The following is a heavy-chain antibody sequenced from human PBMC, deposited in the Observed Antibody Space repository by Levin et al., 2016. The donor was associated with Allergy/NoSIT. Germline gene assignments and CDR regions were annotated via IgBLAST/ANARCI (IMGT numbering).Heavy chain of an antibody. D-gene: IGHD1-26*01. J-gene: IGHJ4*02. CDR2: ISSNGGST. CDR3: VGSGSYYEVYFDY. Sequence: VRQAPGKGLEYVSAISSNGGSTYYADSVKGRFTISRDNPKNTLYLQMSSLRAEDTAVYYCVGSGSYYEVYFDYWGQGTLVTVSS. V-gene: IGHV3-64D*06.